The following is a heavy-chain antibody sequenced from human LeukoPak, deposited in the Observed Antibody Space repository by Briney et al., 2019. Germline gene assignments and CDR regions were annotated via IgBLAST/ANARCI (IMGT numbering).Heavy chain of an antibody. D-gene: IGHD3-10*01. CDR2: ISYSGSA. CDR1: GGSISSGGYY. V-gene: IGHV4-31*03. CDR3: ARDLFGGAIDY. J-gene: IGHJ4*02. Sequence: SKTLSLTCTVSGGSISSGGYYWSWIRQHPGKGLEWIGYISYSGSAYYNPSLKSRVTISVDTSKNQFSLKLSSVTAADTAVYYCARDLFGGAIDYWGQGTLVTVSS.